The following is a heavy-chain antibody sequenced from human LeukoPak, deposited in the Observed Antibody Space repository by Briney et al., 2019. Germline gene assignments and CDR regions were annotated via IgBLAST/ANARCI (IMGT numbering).Heavy chain of an antibody. CDR1: GYTFTDYY. J-gene: IGHJ5*02. Sequence: ASVKVSCKTSGYTFTDYYIHWVRQAPGQGLAWMGWINTKTGRTSFARTFQGRVTLPRGPSITTVYMDMAWLTSDDTAIYFCARADFIDAGPYVIAPWGQGTLVTVSS. V-gene: IGHV1-2*02. CDR2: INTKTGRT. D-gene: IGHD3-3*01. CDR3: ARADFIDAGPYVIAP.